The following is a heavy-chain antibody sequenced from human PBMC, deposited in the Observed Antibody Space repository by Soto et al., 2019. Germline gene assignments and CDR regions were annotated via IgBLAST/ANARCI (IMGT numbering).Heavy chain of an antibody. V-gene: IGHV4-30-2*01. Sequence: PSETLSLTCAVSGGSISSGGYSWSWIRQTPGKGLEWIGYMYYVGSTYYTPSLKSRVTISIDRSKDQFSLKMTSVTAADTAVYYCARGGVYYFDYWGQGTLVTVPS. CDR3: ARGGVYYFDY. D-gene: IGHD6-13*01. CDR1: GGSISSGGYS. J-gene: IGHJ4*02. CDR2: MYYVGST.